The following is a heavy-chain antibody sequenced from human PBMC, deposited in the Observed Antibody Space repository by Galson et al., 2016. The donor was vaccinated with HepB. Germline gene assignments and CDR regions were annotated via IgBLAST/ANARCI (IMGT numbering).Heavy chain of an antibody. D-gene: IGHD3-22*01. V-gene: IGHV1-18*01. J-gene: IGHJ6*02. CDR2: ISAYDDNT. CDR1: GYTFSSYA. CDR3: ARGGYYGSRGSRRYHYYGMDV. Sequence: SVKVSCKASGYTFSSYAINWVRQAPGQGLEWMGWISAYDDNTKYGQKFQGRVSMTTDTSTRTAYMELRRLRSDDTAVYFYARGGYYGSRGSRRYHYYGMDVWGQGTKVTVSS.